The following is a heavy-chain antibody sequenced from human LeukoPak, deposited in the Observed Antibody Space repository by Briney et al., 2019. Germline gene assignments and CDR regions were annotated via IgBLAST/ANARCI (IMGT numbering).Heavy chain of an antibody. CDR3: ARDRAQGRYYYYGMDI. CDR2: ISSSSYI. Sequence: GGSLRLSGAASGFTFSSYSMNWVRQAPGKGLEWVSSISSSSYIYYADSVKGRFTISRDNAKNSLYLQMNSLRAEDTAVYYCARDRAQGRYYYYGMDIWGQGTAVTVSS. D-gene: IGHD3-10*01. CDR1: GFTFSSYS. V-gene: IGHV3-21*01. J-gene: IGHJ6*02.